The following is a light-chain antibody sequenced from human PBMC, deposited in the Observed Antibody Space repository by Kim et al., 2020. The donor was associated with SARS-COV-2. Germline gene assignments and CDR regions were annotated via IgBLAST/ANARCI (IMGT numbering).Light chain of an antibody. CDR1: QSVSSSY. CDR2: GAS. CDR3: QQFGSSPPWT. Sequence: IVLTQSPGTLSLSPGERATLSCRASQSVSSSYLAWYQQKPGQAPRLLISGASSRATGIPDRFRGSGAGTDFTLTISRLEPEDFAVYYCQQFGSSPPWTFGQGTKVDIK. V-gene: IGKV3-20*01. J-gene: IGKJ1*01.